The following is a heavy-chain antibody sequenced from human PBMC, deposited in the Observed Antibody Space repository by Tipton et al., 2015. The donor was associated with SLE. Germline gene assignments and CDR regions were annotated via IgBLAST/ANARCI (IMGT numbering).Heavy chain of an antibody. CDR1: GFTFSDYW. CDR3: ARGGSRHYSD. Sequence: GSLRLSCVASGFTFSDYWMSWVRQAPGKGLEWVANIKQDGSEKYYVDSVKGRFTISRDNAKNSPYLQMNSLRVEDTAVYYCARGGSRHYSDWGQGTLVTVSS. V-gene: IGHV3-7*01. D-gene: IGHD2-15*01. J-gene: IGHJ4*02. CDR2: IKQDGSEK.